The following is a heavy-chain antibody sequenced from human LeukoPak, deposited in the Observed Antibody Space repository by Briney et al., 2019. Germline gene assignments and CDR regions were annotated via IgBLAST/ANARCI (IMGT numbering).Heavy chain of an antibody. CDR2: IYYTGNT. D-gene: IGHD2-21*01. J-gene: IGHJ4*02. CDR3: ARGGTLLTYFDS. Sequence: SETLSLTCSVSGGSTSDYYWNWIRQPAGQGLEWLGRIYYTGNTAYNPSLESRLTMSLDTAKNQFSLKVTSVTAADTAVYYCARGGTLLTYFDSWGQGTLVTVSS. V-gene: IGHV4-4*07. CDR1: GGSTSDYY.